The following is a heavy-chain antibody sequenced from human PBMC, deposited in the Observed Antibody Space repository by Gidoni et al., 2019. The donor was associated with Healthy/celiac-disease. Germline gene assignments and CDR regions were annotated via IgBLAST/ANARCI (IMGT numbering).Heavy chain of an antibody. CDR1: GGTFSSYT. CDR2: IIPILGIA. J-gene: IGHJ4*02. V-gene: IGHV1-69*08. D-gene: IGHD4-4*01. Sequence: QVQLVQSGAEVKKPGSSVKVSCKASGGTFSSYTISWVRQAHGQGLEWMGRIIPILGIANYAQKFQGRVTITADKSTSTAYMELSSLRSEDTAVYYCARDPDYSNEGNYFDYWGQGTLVTVSS. CDR3: ARDPDYSNEGNYFDY.